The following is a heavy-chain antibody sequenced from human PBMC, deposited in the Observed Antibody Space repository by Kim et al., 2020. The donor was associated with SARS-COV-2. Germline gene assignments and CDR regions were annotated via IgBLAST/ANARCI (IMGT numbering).Heavy chain of an antibody. CDR3: ATDDYGTKGDMFFDF. CDR1: GFTFSSYW. CDR2: IKNKYSGSTK. Sequence: GGSLRLSCAASGFTFSSYWMTWVRQAPGKGLEWVGLIKNKYSGSTKQYAAPVRGRITIAKDDSTATLYLQMNSLKNEDTAMYYCATDDYGTKGDMFFDFWGQGTLVTVSS. J-gene: IGHJ4*02. V-gene: IGHV3-15*01. D-gene: IGHD1-7*01.